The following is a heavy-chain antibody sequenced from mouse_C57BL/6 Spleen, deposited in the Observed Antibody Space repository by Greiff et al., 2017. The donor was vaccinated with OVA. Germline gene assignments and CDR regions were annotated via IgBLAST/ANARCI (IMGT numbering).Heavy chain of an antibody. D-gene: IGHD1-1*01. CDR2: IYPGSGST. V-gene: IGHV1-55*01. CDR3: AGHYYGSTYYFDY. J-gene: IGHJ2*01. Sequence: QVQLQQPGAELVKPGASVKLSCKASGYTFTSYWITWVKQRPGQGLEWIGDIYPGSGSTNYNEKFKCKATLTVDTSSSTAYMQLSSLTSEDSAVYYCAGHYYGSTYYFDYWGQGTTLTVSS. CDR1: GYTFTSYW.